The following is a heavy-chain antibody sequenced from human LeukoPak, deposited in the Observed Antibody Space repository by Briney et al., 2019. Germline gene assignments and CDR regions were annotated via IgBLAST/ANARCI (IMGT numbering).Heavy chain of an antibody. Sequence: GESLQISCKGSGYSFTSYWIGWVRQMPGKGLEWMGIIYPGDSDTRYSPSFQGQVTISADKSISTAYLQWSSLKASDTAMYYCASSYYDSSGSDTYEYYFDYWGQGALVTVSS. J-gene: IGHJ4*02. V-gene: IGHV5-51*01. D-gene: IGHD3-22*01. CDR3: ASSYYDSSGSDTYEYYFDY. CDR2: IYPGDSDT. CDR1: GYSFTSYW.